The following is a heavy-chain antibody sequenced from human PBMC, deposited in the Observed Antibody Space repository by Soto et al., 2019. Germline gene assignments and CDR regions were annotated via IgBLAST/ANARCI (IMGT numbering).Heavy chain of an antibody. CDR1: GFTFSSYS. CDR2: ISSSSSYI. J-gene: IGHJ5*02. Sequence: PGGSLRLSCAASGFTFSSYSMNWVRQAPGKGLEWVSSISSSSSYIYYADSVKGRFTISRDNAKNSLYLQMNSLRAEDTAVYYCARDRKKAELELRPSYWFDAWGQGTLVTVSS. CDR3: ARDRKKAELELRPSYWFDA. V-gene: IGHV3-21*01. D-gene: IGHD1-7*01.